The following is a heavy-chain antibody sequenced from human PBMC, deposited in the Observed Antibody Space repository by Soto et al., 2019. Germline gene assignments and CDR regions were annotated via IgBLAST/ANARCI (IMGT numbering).Heavy chain of an antibody. CDR3: AAILGMDV. Sequence: EVQLVESGGGLVQPGGSLRLSCAGSGFTFSNDWMSWVRQAPGKGLEWVANIKKDGSEKYYVDSVKGRFIISRDNGKKSLYLQMNDLRAEDTAVYYCAAILGMDVWGQGTTVTVSS. CDR2: IKKDGSEK. D-gene: IGHD3-3*02. J-gene: IGHJ6*02. V-gene: IGHV3-7*05. CDR1: GFTFSNDW.